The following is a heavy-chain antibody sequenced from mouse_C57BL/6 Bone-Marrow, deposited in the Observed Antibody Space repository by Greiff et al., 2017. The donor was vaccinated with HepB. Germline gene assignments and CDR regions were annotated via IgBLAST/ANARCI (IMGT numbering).Heavy chain of an antibody. Sequence: EVMLVESEGGLVQPGSSMKLSCTASGFTFSDYYMAWVRQVPEKGLEWVANINYDGSSTYYLDSLKSRFIISRDNAKNILYLQMSSLKSEDTATYYCARADYGNYGYWYFDVWGTGTTVTVSS. CDR2: INYDGSST. J-gene: IGHJ1*03. CDR1: GFTFSDYY. D-gene: IGHD2-1*01. CDR3: ARADYGNYGYWYFDV. V-gene: IGHV5-16*01.